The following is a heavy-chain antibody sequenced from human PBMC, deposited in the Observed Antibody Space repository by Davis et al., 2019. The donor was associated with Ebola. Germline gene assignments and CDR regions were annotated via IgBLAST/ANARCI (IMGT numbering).Heavy chain of an antibody. CDR1: GFTFSSYA. Sequence: GESLKISCAASGFTFSSYAMNWVRQAPGKGLEWVSYISSSGSTTYYGDSVKGRFTISRDNAKNSLDLQMNSLRAEDTAVYYCVRLGYCSGGSCYWGQGTLVTVSS. D-gene: IGHD2-15*01. CDR3: VRLGYCSGGSCY. V-gene: IGHV3-48*03. CDR2: ISSSGSTT. J-gene: IGHJ4*02.